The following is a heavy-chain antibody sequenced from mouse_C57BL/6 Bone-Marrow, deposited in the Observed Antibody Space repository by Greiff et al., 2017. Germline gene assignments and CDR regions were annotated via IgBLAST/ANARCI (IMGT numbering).Heavy chain of an antibody. J-gene: IGHJ3*01. CDR2: INPNNGGT. V-gene: IGHV1-18*01. CDR1: GYTFTDYN. CDR3: ARTRRSWFAY. Sequence: VQLQQSGPELVKPGASVKLPCKASGYTFTDYNMDWVKQSHGKSLEWIGDINPNNGGTIYNQKFKGKATLTVDKSSSTAYMELRSLTSEDTAVYYCARTRRSWFAYWGQGTLVTVSA.